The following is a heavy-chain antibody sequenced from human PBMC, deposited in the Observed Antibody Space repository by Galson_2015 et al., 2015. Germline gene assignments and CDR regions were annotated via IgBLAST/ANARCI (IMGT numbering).Heavy chain of an antibody. V-gene: IGHV3-73*01. CDR2: IRSKANSYAT. J-gene: IGHJ4*02. D-gene: IGHD2-2*01. CDR3: ARGDRQLTPGY. CDR1: GFTFSGSA. Sequence: SLRLSCAASGFTFSGSAMHWVRQASGKGLEWVGRIRSKANSYATAYAASVKGRFTISRDDSKNTAYLQMNGLKTEDTAVYYCARGDRQLTPGYWGQGTLVTVSS.